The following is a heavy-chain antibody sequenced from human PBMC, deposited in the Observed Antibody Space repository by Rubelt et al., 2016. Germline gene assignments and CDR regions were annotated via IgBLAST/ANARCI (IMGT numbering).Heavy chain of an antibody. CDR2: VYYSGST. Sequence: QLQLQESGPGLVKPSETLSLTCTVSGGSISSSSHYWGWLRQPTGKGLEGIGTVYYSGSTYYNPDLKSRVTIYVDTSKKHVSLKLGSGTAADTAVYYCATTAADLYNWFDPWGQGTLVTVSS. D-gene: IGHD6-13*01. J-gene: IGHJ5*02. V-gene: IGHV4-39*01. CDR1: GGSISSSSHY. CDR3: ATTAADLYNWFDP.